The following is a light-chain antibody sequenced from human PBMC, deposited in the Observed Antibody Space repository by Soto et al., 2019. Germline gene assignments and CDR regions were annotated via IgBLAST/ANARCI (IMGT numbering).Light chain of an antibody. J-gene: IGLJ1*01. CDR2: EVS. V-gene: IGLV2-14*01. CDR3: FSYTSSGTYV. Sequence: QSALTQPASVSGSPGQSITISCTGTSSDVGNYKYVSWYQQHPGKAPKLMIYEVSNRPSGVSNRFSGSKSGNTASLTISGIQAEDATDYYCFSYTSSGTYVFGTGTKVTVL. CDR1: SSDVGNYKY.